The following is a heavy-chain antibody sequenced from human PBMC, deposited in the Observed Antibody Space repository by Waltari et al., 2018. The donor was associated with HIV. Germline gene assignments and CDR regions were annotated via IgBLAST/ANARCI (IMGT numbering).Heavy chain of an antibody. D-gene: IGHD3-3*01. CDR3: VKAVNRVSRFLADFFDD. Sequence: EVHLMEFGGGLIQPGGTLRLACAVSGFNFRTYGMGWVRQAPGKGLEWVSSISGSGGSTYYAASVEGRFTISRDNSKNTIYLHMKRLRGEDTAKYFCVKAVNRVSRFLADFFDDWGQGTLVTVSS. CDR2: ISGSGGST. J-gene: IGHJ4*02. V-gene: IGHV3-23*01. CDR1: GFNFRTYG.